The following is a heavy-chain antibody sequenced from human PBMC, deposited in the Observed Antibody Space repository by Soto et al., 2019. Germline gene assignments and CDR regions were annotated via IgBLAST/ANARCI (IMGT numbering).Heavy chain of an antibody. J-gene: IGHJ3*01. CDR2: LYHTGGN. D-gene: IGHD6-19*01. CDR3: ASSTGWYRLDV. CDR1: GASVSTPYW. Sequence: QVYLQESGPGLVKPSGTLSLTCAVSGASVSTPYWWTWVRQPPGKDLEWIGDLYHTGGNNYNPSLMSRVTISLDKSKNQFYLDMISVTAANTAIYYCASSTGWYRLDVWGQGTMVIVSS. V-gene: IGHV4-4*02.